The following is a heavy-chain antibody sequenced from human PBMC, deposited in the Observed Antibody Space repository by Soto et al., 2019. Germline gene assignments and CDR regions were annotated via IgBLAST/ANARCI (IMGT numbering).Heavy chain of an antibody. Sequence: SQTLSLTCAISGDSVSSNSAAWNWIRQSPSRGLEWLGRTYYRSKWYRDYAVSVKSRITINPDTSKNQFYLQLHSVTPEDTAVYYCARGDTSGWSRGGFDYWGQGTLVTVSS. J-gene: IGHJ4*02. V-gene: IGHV6-1*01. D-gene: IGHD6-19*01. CDR3: ARGDTSGWSRGGFDY. CDR1: GDSVSSNSAA. CDR2: TYYRSKWYR.